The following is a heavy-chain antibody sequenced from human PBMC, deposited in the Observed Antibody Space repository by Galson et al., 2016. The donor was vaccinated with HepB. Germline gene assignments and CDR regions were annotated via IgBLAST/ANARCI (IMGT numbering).Heavy chain of an antibody. CDR1: GGSLSGYY. V-gene: IGHV4-34*01. Sequence: SETLSLTCAVYGGSLSGYYWTWIRQPPGKGLEWIGEINHSGPTNYNPSLNSRVTISLGTSNTQFSLRLTAVTAAATAVYYCARGVELDTIDAFDIWGQGTVVTVSS. D-gene: IGHD3/OR15-3a*01. CDR2: INHSGPT. J-gene: IGHJ3*02. CDR3: ARGVELDTIDAFDI.